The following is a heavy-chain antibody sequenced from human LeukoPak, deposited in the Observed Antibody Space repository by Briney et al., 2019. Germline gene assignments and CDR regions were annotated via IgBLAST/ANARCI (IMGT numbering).Heavy chain of an antibody. D-gene: IGHD6-6*01. J-gene: IGHJ4*02. CDR2: IYYTGSS. V-gene: IGHV4-59*08. CDR1: GGSISSLN. CDR3: ARHRAYSSSSPFDY. Sequence: SETLSLTCSVSGGSISSLNWSWIRQPPGKGLEWIGYIYYTGSSNYNPPLKSRDTMFQDMYKNHFSLTLSAVAAPDTAVYCCARHRAYSSSSPFDYWGKGTLVTVSS.